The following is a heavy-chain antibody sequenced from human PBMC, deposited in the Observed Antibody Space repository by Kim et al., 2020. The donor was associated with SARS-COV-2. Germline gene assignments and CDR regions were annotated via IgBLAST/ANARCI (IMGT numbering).Heavy chain of an antibody. CDR3: ARLPGYSSRLEKGNYYYYGMDV. Sequence: GESLKISCKGSGYSFTSYWISWVRQMPGKGLEWMGRIDPSDSYTNYSPSFQGHVTISADKSISTAYLQWSRLKASDTAMYYCARLPGYSSRLEKGNYYYYGMDVWRQGTTVTVSS. J-gene: IGHJ6*02. CDR1: GYSFTSYW. CDR2: IDPSDSYT. D-gene: IGHD6-13*01. V-gene: IGHV5-10-1*01.